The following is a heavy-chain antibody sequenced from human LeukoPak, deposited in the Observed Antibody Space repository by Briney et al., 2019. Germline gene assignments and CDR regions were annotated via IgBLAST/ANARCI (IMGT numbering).Heavy chain of an antibody. D-gene: IGHD3-16*01. V-gene: IGHV4-59*03. J-gene: IGHJ4*02. CDR2: FQYSEPI. Sequence: SETLSLTRTVSGGPLTSYYWTWMPDSPGTGRGWIGFFQYSEPISYNPSLNSRPIISLDTSKNQTSLTVKSAAAAHPAGCLLRRGGRSGTYGYYFDFWGQGTLVSVNS. CDR1: GGPLTSYY. CDR3: RRGGRSGTYGYYFDF.